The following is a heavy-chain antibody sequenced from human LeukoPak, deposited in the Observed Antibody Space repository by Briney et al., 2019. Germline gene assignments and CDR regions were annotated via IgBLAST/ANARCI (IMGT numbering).Heavy chain of an antibody. CDR3: AKDRRSGYYDSSGYANWFDP. CDR2: ISYDGSNK. V-gene: IGHV3-30*18. Sequence: PGGSLRLSCAASGFTFSSYGMHWVRQAPGKGLEWVAVISYDGSNKYYADSVKGRFTISRDNSKNTLYLQMNSLRAEDTAVYYCAKDRRSGYYDSSGYANWFDPWGQGTLVTVSS. J-gene: IGHJ5*02. D-gene: IGHD3-22*01. CDR1: GFTFSSYG.